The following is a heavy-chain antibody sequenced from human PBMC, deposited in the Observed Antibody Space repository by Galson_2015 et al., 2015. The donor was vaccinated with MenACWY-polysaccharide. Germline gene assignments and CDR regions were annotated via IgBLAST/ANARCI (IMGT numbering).Heavy chain of an antibody. J-gene: IGHJ5*02. CDR1: GGSISSYY. CDR2: VYSSGNT. D-gene: IGHD5-18*01. V-gene: IGHV4-59*01. Sequence: TLSLTCTVSGGSISSYYWNWIRQPPGKGLEWIGYVYSSGNTDYNPSLKSRVTISIDTSKKQFSLKLSSVTAADTAVYYCARRVYLYGYFWYLDPWGQGTLVTVSS. CDR3: ARRVYLYGYFWYLDP.